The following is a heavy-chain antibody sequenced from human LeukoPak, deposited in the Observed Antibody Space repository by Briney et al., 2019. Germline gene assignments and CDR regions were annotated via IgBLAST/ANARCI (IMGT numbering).Heavy chain of an antibody. CDR1: GLTFSKSW. CDR2: IKEDGSEK. J-gene: IGHJ5*02. Sequence: HPGGSLRLSCAASGLTFSKSWMSWVRQAPGQGLEWVAAIKEDGSEKDYVDSVKGRFTISRDNAKNSLYLQMNSLRAEDTAVYYCASSNQYYYGSGGSWFDPWGQGTLVTVSS. D-gene: IGHD3-10*01. CDR3: ASSNQYYYGSGGSWFDP. V-gene: IGHV3-7*01.